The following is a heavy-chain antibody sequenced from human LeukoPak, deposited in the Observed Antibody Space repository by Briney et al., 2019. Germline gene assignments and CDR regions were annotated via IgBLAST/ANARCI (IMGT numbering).Heavy chain of an antibody. J-gene: IGHJ3*02. CDR2: ISYDGSNK. CDR3: AKDCLGASHTFDI. CDR1: GFTFSTYG. V-gene: IGHV3-30*18. D-gene: IGHD1-26*01. Sequence: GGSLRLSCAASGFTFSTYGMHWVRQAPGKGLEWVAVISYDGSNKHYADPVKGRFTISRDNSKNTLYLQMNSLRGEDTAVYYCAKDCLGASHTFDIWGQGTMVTVSS.